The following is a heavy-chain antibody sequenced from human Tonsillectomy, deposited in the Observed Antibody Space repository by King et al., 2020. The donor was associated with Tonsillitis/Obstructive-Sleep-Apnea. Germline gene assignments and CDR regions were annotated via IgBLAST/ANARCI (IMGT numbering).Heavy chain of an antibody. CDR1: GYSFSTYW. CDR3: ARHRIDGYNLKRPYYYYVMAV. V-gene: IGHV5-51*01. CDR2: IYPGDSDT. D-gene: IGHD5-24*01. J-gene: IGHJ6*02. Sequence: VQLVQSGAEVKKPGESLKISCKGSGYSFSTYWIGWVRQMPGKGLEWMGIIYPGDSDTRYSPSFQGQVTISADKSISTAYLQWSSLKASDTAMYYCARHRIDGYNLKRPYYYYVMAVWGQGTTLTVSS.